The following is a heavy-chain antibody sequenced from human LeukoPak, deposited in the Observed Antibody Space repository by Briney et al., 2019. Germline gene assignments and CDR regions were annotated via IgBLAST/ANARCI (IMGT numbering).Heavy chain of an antibody. CDR2: MNPNSGNT. Sequence: ASVKVSCKASGYTFTSYDINWVRQATGQGLEWMGWMNPNSGNTGYAQKFQGRVTMTRNTSISTAYMELSSLRSEDTAVYYCAAVGATPFGVVMDFGDWGQGTLVTVSS. J-gene: IGHJ4*02. D-gene: IGHD3-3*01. V-gene: IGHV1-8*01. CDR1: GYTFTSYD. CDR3: AAVGATPFGVVMDFGD.